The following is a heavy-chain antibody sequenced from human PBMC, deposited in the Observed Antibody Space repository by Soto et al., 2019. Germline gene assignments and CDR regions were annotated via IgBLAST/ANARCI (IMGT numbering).Heavy chain of an antibody. D-gene: IGHD4-17*01. CDR1: GGTFSSYT. J-gene: IGHJ4*02. Sequence: ASVKVSCKASGGTFSSYTISWVRQAPGQGLEWMGRIIPILGIANYAQKFQGRVTITADKSTSTAYMELSSLRSEDTAVYYCARGGDYGDYDIDYWGQGTLVTVSS. CDR3: ARGGDYGDYDIDY. CDR2: IIPILGIA. V-gene: IGHV1-69*02.